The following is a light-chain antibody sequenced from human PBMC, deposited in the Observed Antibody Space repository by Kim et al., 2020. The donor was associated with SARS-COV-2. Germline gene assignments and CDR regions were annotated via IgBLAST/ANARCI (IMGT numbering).Light chain of an antibody. CDR2: KAS. CDR3: QQYNTYWT. J-gene: IGKJ1*01. V-gene: IGKV1-5*03. Sequence: DIYMTQSPSTLSASVGDRVTITCRASQSINSWLTWYQQKPGKAPKVLIYKASSLESGVPSRFSGSESGTEFTLTISSLQPDDFATYYCQQYNTYWTFGQGTKVDIK. CDR1: QSINSW.